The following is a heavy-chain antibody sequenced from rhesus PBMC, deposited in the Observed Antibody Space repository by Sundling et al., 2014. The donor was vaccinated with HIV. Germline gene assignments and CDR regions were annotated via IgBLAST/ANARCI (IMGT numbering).Heavy chain of an antibody. J-gene: IGHJ6*01. V-gene: IGHV3-54*02. Sequence: EVQVVESGGGLVQPGGSLRLSCAASGFTFSPYGMHWVRQAPGKGLDWVAVISYDGSKIYYADSVKDRFTISRDNSKNMLYLQMNNLKVEDTAVYYCARDVYPELYYGLDFWGQGVVVTVSS. D-gene: IGHD1-1-1*01. CDR1: GFTFSPYG. CDR2: ISYDGSKI. CDR3: ARDVYPELYYGLDF.